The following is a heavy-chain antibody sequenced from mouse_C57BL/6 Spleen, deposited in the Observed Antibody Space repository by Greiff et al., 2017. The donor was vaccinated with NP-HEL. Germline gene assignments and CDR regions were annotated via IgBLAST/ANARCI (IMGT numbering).Heavy chain of an antibody. D-gene: IGHD1-1*01. J-gene: IGHJ4*01. V-gene: IGHV1-80*01. CDR2: IYPGDGDT. Sequence: QVQLQQSGAELVKPGASVKLSCKASGYAFSSYWMNWVKQRPGKGLEWIGQIYPGDGDTNYNGKFKGKATLTADKSSSTAYMQLSSLTSEDSAVYFCARSLYYGSSYRNAMDYWGQGTSVTVSS. CDR1: GYAFSSYW. CDR3: ARSLYYGSSYRNAMDY.